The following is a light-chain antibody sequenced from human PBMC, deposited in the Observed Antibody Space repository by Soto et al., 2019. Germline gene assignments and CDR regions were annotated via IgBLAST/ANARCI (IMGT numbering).Light chain of an antibody. J-gene: IGLJ1*01. Sequence: QSVLTQPASVSGSPGQSITISCTGTSSDVGSYNLVSWYQQHPGKAHKLMIYEGSKRPSGVSNRFSGSKSGNTASLTISGLQAEDEADYYCCSYAGSSTDVFGTGTKLTVL. V-gene: IGLV2-23*01. CDR1: SSDVGSYNL. CDR3: CSYAGSSTDV. CDR2: EGS.